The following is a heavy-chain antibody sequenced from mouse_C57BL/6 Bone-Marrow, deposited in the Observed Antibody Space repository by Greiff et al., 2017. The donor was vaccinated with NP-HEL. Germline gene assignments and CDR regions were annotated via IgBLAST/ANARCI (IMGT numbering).Heavy chain of an antibody. CDR3: ARSLLLRPVRDAMDY. J-gene: IGHJ4*01. CDR2: IRNKANGYTT. D-gene: IGHD1-1*01. CDR1: GFTFTDYY. Sequence: EVKLVESGGGLVQPGGSLSLSCAASGFTFTDYYMSWVRQPPGKALEWLGFIRNKANGYTTEYSASVKGRFTISRDNSQSILYLQMNDLRAEDSATYYCARSLLLRPVRDAMDYWGQGTSVTVSS. V-gene: IGHV7-3*01.